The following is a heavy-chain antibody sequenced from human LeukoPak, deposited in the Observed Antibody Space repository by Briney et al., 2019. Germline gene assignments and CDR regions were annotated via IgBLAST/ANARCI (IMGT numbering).Heavy chain of an antibody. CDR3: ATLGDFWSGYYPLDY. Sequence: ASVKVSCKVSGYTLTELSMHWVRQAPGKGLEWMGGFDPEDGETIYAQKFQGRVTMTEDTSTDTAYMELSSLRSEDTAVYYCATLGDFWSGYYPLDYWGQGTLVTVSS. CDR2: FDPEDGET. D-gene: IGHD3-3*01. CDR1: GYTLTELS. J-gene: IGHJ4*02. V-gene: IGHV1-24*01.